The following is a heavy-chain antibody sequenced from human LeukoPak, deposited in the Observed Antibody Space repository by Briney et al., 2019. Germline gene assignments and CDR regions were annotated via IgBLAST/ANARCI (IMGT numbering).Heavy chain of an antibody. CDR2: INHSGST. J-gene: IGHJ5*02. V-gene: IGHV4-34*01. D-gene: IGHD3-9*01. Sequence: SETLSLTCAVYGGSFSGYYWSWIRQPPGKGLECIGEINHSGSTNYNPSLKSRVTISVDTSKNQFSLKLSSVTAADTAVYYCARGGYDILTGPDPWGQGTLVTVSS. CDR1: GGSFSGYY. CDR3: ARGGYDILTGPDP.